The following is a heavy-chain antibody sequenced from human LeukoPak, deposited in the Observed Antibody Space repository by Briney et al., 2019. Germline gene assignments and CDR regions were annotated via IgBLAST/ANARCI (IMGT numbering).Heavy chain of an antibody. Sequence: SRTLSLTCAVSGGSISSGGYPWSWLRQPPGKGLEWIGYIYHSGSKYYNPSLKSRVTISVDRSKNQFSLKLSSVTAADTAVYYCARQYSYGSQYYFYYWGQGTLVTASS. J-gene: IGHJ4*02. CDR1: GGSISSGGYP. CDR3: ARQYSYGSQYYFYY. V-gene: IGHV4-30-2*01. D-gene: IGHD5-18*01. CDR2: IYHSGSK.